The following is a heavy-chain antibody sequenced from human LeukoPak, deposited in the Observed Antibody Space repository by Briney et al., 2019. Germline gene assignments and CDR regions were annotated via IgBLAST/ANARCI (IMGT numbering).Heavy chain of an antibody. D-gene: IGHD6-19*01. CDR2: ISYDGSNK. CDR3: AKDQNFYSSYSGH. Sequence: GGSLRLSCAASGFTFSSYGMHWVRQAPGKGLEWVAVISYDGSNKYYADSVKGRFTISRDNSKNTLYLQMNSLRAEDTAVYYCAKDQNFYSSYSGHWGQGTLVTVFS. V-gene: IGHV3-30*18. CDR1: GFTFSSYG. J-gene: IGHJ4*02.